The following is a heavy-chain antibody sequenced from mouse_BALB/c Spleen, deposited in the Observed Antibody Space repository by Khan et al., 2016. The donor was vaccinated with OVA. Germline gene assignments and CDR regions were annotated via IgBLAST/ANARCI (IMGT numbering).Heavy chain of an antibody. D-gene: IGHD2-3*01. V-gene: IGHV2-3*01. J-gene: IGHJ4*01. CDR1: GFSLTTYG. CDR3: AKWGDGSTYAMDY. CDR2: TWGYGST. Sequence: QVQLKESGPGLVAPSQSLSITCTVSGFSLTTYGVNWIRQPPGKGLEWLGGTWGYGSTNYYSALISRLSISKDNSKSQVFLKLNRLQTDDTATYYCAKWGDGSTYAMDYWGQGTSVTVSS.